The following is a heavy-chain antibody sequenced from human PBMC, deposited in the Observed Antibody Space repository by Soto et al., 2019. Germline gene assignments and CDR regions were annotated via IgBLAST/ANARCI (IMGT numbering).Heavy chain of an antibody. CDR1: GFTFSSYG. V-gene: IGHV3-30*18. Sequence: GGSLRLSCAASGFTFSSYGMHWVRQAPGKGLEWVAVISYDGSNKYYADSVKGRFTISRDNSKNTLYLQMNSLRAEDTAVYYCAKDLFNYYGSGSSDYWGQGTLVTVPQ. CDR3: AKDLFNYYGSGSSDY. CDR2: ISYDGSNK. D-gene: IGHD3-10*01. J-gene: IGHJ4*02.